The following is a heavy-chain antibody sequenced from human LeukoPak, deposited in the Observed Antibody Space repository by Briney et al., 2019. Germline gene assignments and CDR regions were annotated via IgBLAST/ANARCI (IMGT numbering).Heavy chain of an antibody. J-gene: IGHJ4*02. D-gene: IGHD3-9*01. CDR2: ISSSSSYI. CDR3: ARRGYDILTGYYEFDY. Sequence: GGSLRLSCAASGFTFSSYSMNWVRQAPGKGLEWVSSISSSSSYIYYADSVKGRFTISRDNARNSLYLQMISLRAEDTAVYYCARRGYDILTGYYEFDYWGQGTLVTVSS. V-gene: IGHV3-21*01. CDR1: GFTFSSYS.